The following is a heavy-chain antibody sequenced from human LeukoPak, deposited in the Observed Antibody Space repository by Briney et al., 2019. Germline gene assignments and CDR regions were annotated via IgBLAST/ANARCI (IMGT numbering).Heavy chain of an antibody. Sequence: GASVKVSCKASGGTFSSYAISWVRQAPGQGLEWMGRIIPILGIANYAQKFQGRVTITADKSTSTAYMELSSLRSEDTAVYYCARDFSGSSHPHLDYWGQGTLVTVSS. CDR2: IIPILGIA. CDR1: GGTFSSYA. V-gene: IGHV1-69*04. CDR3: ARDFSGSSHPHLDY. D-gene: IGHD6-13*01. J-gene: IGHJ4*02.